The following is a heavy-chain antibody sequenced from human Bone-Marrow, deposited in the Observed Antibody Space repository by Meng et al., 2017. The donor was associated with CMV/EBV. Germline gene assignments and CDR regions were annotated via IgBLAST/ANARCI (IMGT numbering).Heavy chain of an antibody. CDR2: ISSSGSTI. V-gene: IGHV3-11*01. CDR3: ARDYRVPAAIPGGYYYGMDV. CDR1: GFTFSDYY. D-gene: IGHD2-2*02. Sequence: GGSLRLSCAASGFTFSDYYMSWIRQAPGKGLEWVSYISSSGSTIYYADSVKGRFTISRDNAKNSLYLQMNSLRAEDTAVYYCARDYRVPAAIPGGYYYGMDVWGQGTTVTVSS. J-gene: IGHJ6*02.